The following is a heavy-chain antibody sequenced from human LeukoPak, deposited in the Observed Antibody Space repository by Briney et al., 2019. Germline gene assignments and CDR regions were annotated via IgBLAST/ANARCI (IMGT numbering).Heavy chain of an antibody. CDR2: VLPIFGTA. CDR3: ARAEDQGRYFDWLPGFAP. D-gene: IGHD3-9*01. Sequence: SVKVSCKASGYTFTGYYMHWVRQAPGQGLEWMGGVLPIFGTAIYAQKWQGRVTITADESTSTAYMELRSLRSEDTAIYYCARAEDQGRYFDWLPGFAPWGQGTLVIVSS. J-gene: IGHJ5*02. V-gene: IGHV1-69*13. CDR1: GYTFTGYY.